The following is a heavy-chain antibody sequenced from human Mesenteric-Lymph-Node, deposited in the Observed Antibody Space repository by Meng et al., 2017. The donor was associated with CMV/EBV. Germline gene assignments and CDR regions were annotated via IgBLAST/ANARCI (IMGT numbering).Heavy chain of an antibody. CDR2: INPNSGGT. CDR3: ARGPIPGVARYGTV. Sequence: ASVKVSCKASGYTFTGYYMHWVRQAPGQGLEWMGWINPNSGGTTYAQKFQGRVTMTRDTSISTAYMEVSSLRSEDTAVYYCARGPIPGVARYGTVWGQGTTVTVSS. J-gene: IGHJ6*02. V-gene: IGHV1-2*02. CDR1: GYTFTGYY. D-gene: IGHD3-3*01.